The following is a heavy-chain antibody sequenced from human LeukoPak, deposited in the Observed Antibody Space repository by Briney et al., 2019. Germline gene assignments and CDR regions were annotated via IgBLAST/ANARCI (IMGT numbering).Heavy chain of an antibody. D-gene: IGHD3-10*01. J-gene: IGHJ5*02. V-gene: IGHV5-51*01. CDR3: ARHGPGFTSSPGPDH. CDR2: IHPGDSDT. Sequence: GESLKISCKGSGYSFTSYWIGWVRQMPGKGLEWMGIIHPGDSDTRYSPSFQGQVTISADKSINTAYLQWSSLKASDTAMYYCARHGPGFTSSPGPDHWGQGTLVTVSS. CDR1: GYSFTSYW.